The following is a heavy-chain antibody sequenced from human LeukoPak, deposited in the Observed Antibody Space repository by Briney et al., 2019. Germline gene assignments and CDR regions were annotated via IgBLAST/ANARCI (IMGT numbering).Heavy chain of an antibody. CDR1: GGTFSSYA. V-gene: IGHV1-69*13. CDR2: TIPIFGTA. J-gene: IGHJ4*02. D-gene: IGHD4-17*01. CDR3: ARVARTTRYYFDY. Sequence: ASVKVSCKASGGTFSSYAISWVRQAPGQGLEWMGGTIPIFGTAKYAQKFQGRVTITADESTSTAYMELSSLRSEDTAVYYCARVARTTRYYFDYWGQGTLVTVSS.